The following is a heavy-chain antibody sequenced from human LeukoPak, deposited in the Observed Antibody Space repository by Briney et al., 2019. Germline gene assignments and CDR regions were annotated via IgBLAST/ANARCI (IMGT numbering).Heavy chain of an antibody. V-gene: IGHV1-69*05. J-gene: IGHJ4*02. CDR2: IIPIFGTA. Sequence: SVKVSCKGSGGTFSIYAISWVRQAPGQGLEWMGGIIPIFGTANYAQKFQGRVTITTDESTSTAYMELSSLRSEDTAVYYCASSGSYGVWYFDYWGQGTLVTVSS. CDR3: ASSGSYGVWYFDY. CDR1: GGTFSIYA. D-gene: IGHD1-26*01.